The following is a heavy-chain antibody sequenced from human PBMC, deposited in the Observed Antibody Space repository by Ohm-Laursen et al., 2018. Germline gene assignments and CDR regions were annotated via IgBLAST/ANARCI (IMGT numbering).Heavy chain of an antibody. D-gene: IGHD2-21*02. CDR1: GGSISGYY. Sequence: SETLSLTCTVSGGSISGYYWSWIRQPAGKGLEWIGRIHSSGSTNYNPSLQSRVTMSEDTSKNQFSLRLSSVTAADSAVYFCARRDITKAFNIWGQGTLVTVSS. V-gene: IGHV4-4*07. CDR2: IHSSGST. CDR3: ARRDITKAFNI. J-gene: IGHJ3*02.